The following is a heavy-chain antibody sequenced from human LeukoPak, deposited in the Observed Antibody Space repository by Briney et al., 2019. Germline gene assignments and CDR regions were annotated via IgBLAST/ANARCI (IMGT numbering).Heavy chain of an antibody. V-gene: IGHV4-34*01. CDR3: ARAGRYSEGSWDY. D-gene: IGHD4-11*01. J-gene: IGHJ4*02. Sequence: SETLSLTCAVYGGSFSGYYWSWIRQPPGKGLEWIGEINHSGSTNYNPSLKSRVTISVDTSKNQFSLKLSSVTAADTAVYYCARAGRYSEGSWDYWGQGTLVTVSS. CDR1: GGSFSGYY. CDR2: INHSGST.